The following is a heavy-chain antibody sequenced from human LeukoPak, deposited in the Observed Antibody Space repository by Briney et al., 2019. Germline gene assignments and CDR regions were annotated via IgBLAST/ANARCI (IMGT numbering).Heavy chain of an antibody. Sequence: PGESLKISCKGSGYSFSSHWIGWVRQMPGKGLEWVGIIYPGDSDTRYSPSFQGQVTISADKSISTAYLQWNSLKASDSAMYYCARRPSGSGLGFDPWGQGTLVTVSS. D-gene: IGHD3-10*01. CDR1: GYSFSSHW. J-gene: IGHJ5*02. V-gene: IGHV5-51*01. CDR3: ARRPSGSGLGFDP. CDR2: IYPGDSDT.